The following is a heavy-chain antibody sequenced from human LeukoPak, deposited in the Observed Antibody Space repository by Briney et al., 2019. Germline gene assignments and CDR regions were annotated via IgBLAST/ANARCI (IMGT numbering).Heavy chain of an antibody. Sequence: ASVKVSCKASGYTFTSYGISWVRQAPGQGLEWMGWISAYNGNTNYAQKLQGRVTMTTDTSTSTAYMELRSLRSDDTAVYYCARDPPYYYDSSGYYYYYYMDVWGKGTTVTVSS. CDR1: GYTFTSYG. D-gene: IGHD3-22*01. V-gene: IGHV1-18*01. CDR2: ISAYNGNT. J-gene: IGHJ6*03. CDR3: ARDPPYYYDSSGYYYYYYMDV.